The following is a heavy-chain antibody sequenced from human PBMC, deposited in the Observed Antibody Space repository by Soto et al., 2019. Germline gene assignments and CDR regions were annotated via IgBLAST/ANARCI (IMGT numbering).Heavy chain of an antibody. CDR2: ISYDGSNK. Sequence: QVQLVESGGGVVQPGRSLRLSCAASGFTFSSYGMHWVRQAPGKGLEWVAVISYDGSNKYYADSVKGRFTISRDNSKNTLYLQMNGLRAEETVVYYCAKDSGRYYFDYWGQGTLVTVSA. D-gene: IGHD3-10*01. V-gene: IGHV3-30*18. CDR3: AKDSGRYYFDY. CDR1: GFTFSSYG. J-gene: IGHJ4*02.